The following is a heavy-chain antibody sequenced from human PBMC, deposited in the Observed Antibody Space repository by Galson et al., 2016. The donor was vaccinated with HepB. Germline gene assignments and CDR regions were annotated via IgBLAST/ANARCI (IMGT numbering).Heavy chain of an antibody. CDR3: GSGEDSYYYGIDV. D-gene: IGHD3-10*01. CDR2: ISTTTRYT. CDR1: GFSFSSYS. V-gene: IGHV3-21*01. Sequence: SLRLSCAASGFSFSSYSMNWVRQAPGKGLEWVSSISTTTRYTCYADSVKGRFTISRDNSKNSLYLQMNSLRAEDTAVYYCGSGEDSYYYGIDVWGQGTTVTVSS. J-gene: IGHJ6*02.